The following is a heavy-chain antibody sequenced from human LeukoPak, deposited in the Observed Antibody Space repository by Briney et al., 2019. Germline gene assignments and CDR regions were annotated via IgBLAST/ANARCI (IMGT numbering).Heavy chain of an antibody. CDR2: IKQDGSEK. D-gene: IGHD4/OR15-4a*01. V-gene: IGHV3-7*01. CDR1: GFTFSSYW. CDR3: ARVRVRWDWYFDL. J-gene: IGHJ2*01. Sequence: GGSLRLSCAASGFTFSSYWMSWVRQAPGKGLEWVANIKQDGSEKYYVDSVKGRFTISRDNAKNSLYLQMNSLRAEDTAVYYCARVRVRWDWYFDLWGRGTLVTVSS.